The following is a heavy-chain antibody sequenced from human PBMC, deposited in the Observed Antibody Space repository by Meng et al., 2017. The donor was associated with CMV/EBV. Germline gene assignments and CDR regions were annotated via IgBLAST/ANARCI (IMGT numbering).Heavy chain of an antibody. J-gene: IGHJ4*02. CDR1: GFTFSDYY. CDR3: AREKGTGDVVGATGNCDY. Sequence: GESLKISCAASGFTFSDYYMSWIRQAPGKGLEWVSSISSSSTYMYYADSVKGRFTISRDNAKNSLYLQMNSLRAEDTAVYFCAREKGTGDVVGATGNCDYWGRGTLVTVSS. V-gene: IGHV3-11*06. D-gene: IGHD1-26*01. CDR2: ISSSSTYM.